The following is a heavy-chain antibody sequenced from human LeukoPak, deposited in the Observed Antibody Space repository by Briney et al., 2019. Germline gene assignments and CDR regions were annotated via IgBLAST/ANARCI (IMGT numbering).Heavy chain of an antibody. CDR1: GGTFSRYA. CDR3: ARDTTIHDSSSYYYLW. V-gene: IGHV1-69*13. J-gene: IGHJ4*02. Sequence: PVKVSCKASGGTFSRYAISWVREAPGQGREWMGGIIPIFGTPNYAQKLPRRVTITPDASTSTAPMELRSLRYEDTAVYYCARDTTIHDSSSYYYLWWGQGTLVTVSS. CDR2: IIPIFGTP. D-gene: IGHD3-22*01.